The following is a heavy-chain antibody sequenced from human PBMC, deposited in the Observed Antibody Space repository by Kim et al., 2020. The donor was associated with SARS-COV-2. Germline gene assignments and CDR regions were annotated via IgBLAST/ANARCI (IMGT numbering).Heavy chain of an antibody. V-gene: IGHV3-53*04. D-gene: IGHD2-21*02. CDR3: ARGGVVATGDYFDY. Sequence: ADSVKARFTISRHNSKNTLYLQMNSLRAEDTAVYYCARGGVVATGDYFDYWGQGTLVTVSS. J-gene: IGHJ4*02.